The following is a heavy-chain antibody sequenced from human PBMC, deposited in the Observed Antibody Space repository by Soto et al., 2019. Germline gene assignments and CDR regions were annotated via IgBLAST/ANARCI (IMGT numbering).Heavy chain of an antibody. D-gene: IGHD6-19*01. CDR2: ISCNSGSI. V-gene: IGHV3-9*01. J-gene: IGHJ4*01. Sequence: GGSLRLSCAASGFTFDDYAMHWVRQAPGKGLEWVSGISCNSGSIGYADSVKGRSTISRDNSKNTLYLQMNSLRAEDTAVYYCAKDHFSGSYDADFDYWGQGAVVTISS. CDR3: AKDHFSGSYDADFDY. CDR1: GFTFDDYA.